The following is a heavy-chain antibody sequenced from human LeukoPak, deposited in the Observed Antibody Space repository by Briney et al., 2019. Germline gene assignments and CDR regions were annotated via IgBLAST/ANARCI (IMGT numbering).Heavy chain of an antibody. CDR3: ARGPTVTGDAFDI. D-gene: IGHD4-17*01. CDR1: GGSSSSYY. CDR2: IYYTASST. V-gene: IGHV4-59*01. Sequence: SETLSLICSVSGGSSSSYYWTWFRQPPGKGLEWIAYIYYTASSTYYNPSLNSRATISVDTSKNQVSLKLSSVTAADTAVYYCARGPTVTGDAFDIWGQGTMVTVSS. J-gene: IGHJ3*02.